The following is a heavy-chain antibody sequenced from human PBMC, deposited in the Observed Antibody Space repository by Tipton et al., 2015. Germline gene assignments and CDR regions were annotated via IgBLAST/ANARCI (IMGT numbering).Heavy chain of an antibody. CDR3: AKDRSVGTSTKDYYHYTMDV. CDR2: ISWDGANT. CDR1: GFTFDDYA. Sequence: SLRLSCAASGFTFDDYAMHWVRQAPGKGLEWVSLISWDGANTYYADSVKGRFAISRDNSKDSLYLQMSGLRPEDTALYFCAKDRSVGTSTKDYYHYTMDVWGQGPTVTVS. J-gene: IGHJ6*02. D-gene: IGHD2/OR15-2a*01. V-gene: IGHV3-43D*04.